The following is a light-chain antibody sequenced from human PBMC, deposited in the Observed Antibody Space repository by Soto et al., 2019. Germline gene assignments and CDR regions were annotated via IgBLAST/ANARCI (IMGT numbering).Light chain of an antibody. CDR2: AAS. CDR1: QSISSY. J-gene: IGKJ2*01. Sequence: DIQMTQSPSSLSASVGDRVTITCRASQSISSYLNWYQQKPGKAPKLLIYAASSLQSGVPSRFSGSGSATECTPTISSLQPEDFATYYCQQSYSTPPYTFGQGTKLEIK. V-gene: IGKV1-39*01. CDR3: QQSYSTPPYT.